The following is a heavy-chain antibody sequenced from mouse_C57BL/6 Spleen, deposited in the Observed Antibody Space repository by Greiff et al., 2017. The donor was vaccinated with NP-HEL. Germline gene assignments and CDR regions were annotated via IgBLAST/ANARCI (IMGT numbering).Heavy chain of an antibody. D-gene: IGHD4-1*01. CDR2: IWSGGST. CDR3: ARPLTGTYWYFDV. J-gene: IGHJ1*03. V-gene: IGHV2-2*01. Sequence: VQLQQSGPGLVQPSQSLSITCTVSGFSLTSYGVHWVRQSPGKGLEWLGVIWSGGSTDYNAAFISRLSISKDNSKSQVFFKMNSLQADDTAIYYCARPLTGTYWYFDVWGTGTTVTVSS. CDR1: GFSLTSYG.